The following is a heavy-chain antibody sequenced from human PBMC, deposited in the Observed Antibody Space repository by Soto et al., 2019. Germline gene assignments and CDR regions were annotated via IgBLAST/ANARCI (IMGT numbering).Heavy chain of an antibody. D-gene: IGHD2-8*01. CDR3: ARDKRLRYCANGVCYKYNWFDP. J-gene: IGHJ5*02. CDR1: GGSISSYY. Sequence: SETLSLTCTVSGGSISSYYWSWIRQPPGKGLEWIGYIYYSGSTNYNPSLKSRVTISVDTSKNQFSLKLSSVTAADTAVYYCARDKRLRYCANGVCYKYNWFDPWGQGTLVTVSS. CDR2: IYYSGST. V-gene: IGHV4-59*01.